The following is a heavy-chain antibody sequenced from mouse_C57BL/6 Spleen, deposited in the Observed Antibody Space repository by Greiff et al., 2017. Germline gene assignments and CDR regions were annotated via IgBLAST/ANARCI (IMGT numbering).Heavy chain of an antibody. J-gene: IGHJ2*01. D-gene: IGHD2-4*01. CDR3: ASDDYDWDFGG. V-gene: IGHV1-19*01. Sequence: EVQLQQSGPVLVKPGASVKMSCKASGYTFTDYYMNWVKQSHGKSLEWIGVINPYNGGPSYNLKFKGKATLTVDKSSSTAYMELNSLTSEDSAVYCCASDDYDWDFGGWGQGTTLTVAS. CDR2: INPYNGGP. CDR1: GYTFTDYY.